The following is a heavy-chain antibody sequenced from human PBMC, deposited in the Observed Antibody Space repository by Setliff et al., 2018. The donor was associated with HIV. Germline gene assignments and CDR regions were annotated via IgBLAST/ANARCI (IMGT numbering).Heavy chain of an antibody. J-gene: IGHJ4*02. CDR1: GGSISSYY. CDR2: IYSTGST. D-gene: IGHD4-17*01. V-gene: IGHV4-59*01. CDR3: AKGAGFYGDYTFDH. Sequence: SETLSLTCTVSGGSISSYYWSWIRQSPGKGFEWIGYIYSTGSTNYNPSLQSRVTISMVASRNQFSLKVTSVTAADTAVYYCAKGAGFYGDYTFDHWGQRRQVTVSS.